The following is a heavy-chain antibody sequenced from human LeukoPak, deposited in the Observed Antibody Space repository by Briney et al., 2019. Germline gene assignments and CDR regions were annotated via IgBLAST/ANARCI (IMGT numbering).Heavy chain of an antibody. D-gene: IGHD6-19*01. CDR1: GFTFSSYA. Sequence: GGSLRLSCAASGFTFSSYAMHWVRQAPGKGLEWVAVISYDGSNKYYADSVKGRFTISRDNSKNTLYLQMNSLRAEDTAVYYCARGHIAVAGTSXFDIWGQGTMVTVSS. J-gene: IGHJ3*02. V-gene: IGHV3-30-3*01. CDR2: ISYDGSNK. CDR3: ARGHIAVAGTSXFDI.